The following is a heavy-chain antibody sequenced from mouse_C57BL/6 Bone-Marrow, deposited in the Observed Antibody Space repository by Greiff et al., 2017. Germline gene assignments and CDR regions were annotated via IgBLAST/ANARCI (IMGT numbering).Heavy chain of an antibody. CDR3: AIEVNGLPYYFDY. J-gene: IGHJ2*01. V-gene: IGHV1-74*01. CDR1: GYTFTSYW. CDR2: IHPSDSDT. D-gene: IGHD2-1*01. Sequence: VQLQQPGAELVKPGASVKVSCKASGYTFTSYWMHWVKQRPGQGLEWIGRIHPSDSDTNYNQKFKGKATLTVDKSSSTAYMQLSSLTSEDSAVYYCAIEVNGLPYYFDYWGQGTTLTVSS.